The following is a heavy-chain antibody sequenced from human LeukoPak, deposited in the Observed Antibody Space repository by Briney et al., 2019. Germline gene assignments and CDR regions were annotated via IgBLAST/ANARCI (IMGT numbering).Heavy chain of an antibody. J-gene: IGHJ5*02. CDR3: AKDIFPGAAAPDP. Sequence: GGSLRLSCAASGFTFSTFAMIWVRQPPGKGLEWVSSIFPSGGEIHYADSVRGRFTISRDNSKSTLSLQMNSLRAEDTALYYCAKDIFPGAAAPDPWGQGTLVTVSS. CDR2: IFPSGGEI. D-gene: IGHD6-13*01. CDR1: GFTFSTFA. V-gene: IGHV3-23*01.